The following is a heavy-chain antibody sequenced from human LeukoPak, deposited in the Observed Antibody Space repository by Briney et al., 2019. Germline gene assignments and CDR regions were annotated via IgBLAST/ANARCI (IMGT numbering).Heavy chain of an antibody. V-gene: IGHV3-23*01. CDR1: GFTFSSYG. CDR2: ISASGLMT. J-gene: IGHJ4*02. Sequence: GGSLRLSCAASGFTFSSYGMSWVRQAPGKGLEWVSSISASGLMTYYADSVKGRFTVSRDNSKNSLYLQMSSLTAADTAVYYCAKDRSIGTYYTFDHWGQGTLVTVSS. D-gene: IGHD1-26*01. CDR3: AKDRSIGTYYTFDH.